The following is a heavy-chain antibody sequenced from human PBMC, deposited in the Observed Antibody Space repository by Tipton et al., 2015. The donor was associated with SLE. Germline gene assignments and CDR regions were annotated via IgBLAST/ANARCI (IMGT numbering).Heavy chain of an antibody. CDR3: ARGYEGSGSYNWFDL. CDR2: ISYSGST. J-gene: IGHJ5*02. V-gene: IGHV4-59*01. CDR1: GDSITSDY. D-gene: IGHD3-10*01. Sequence: TLSLTCTVSGDSITSDYWTWIRQPPGKGLEWIGYISYSGSTNYNPSVRSRVSISLDTSKNQFSLKVKSVTTADTAVYYCARGYEGSGSYNWFDLWGQGTLVTVSS.